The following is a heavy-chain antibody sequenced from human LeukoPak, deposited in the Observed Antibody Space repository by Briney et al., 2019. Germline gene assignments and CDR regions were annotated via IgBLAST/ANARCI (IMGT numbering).Heavy chain of an antibody. CDR1: GFTFSTYA. CDR3: AKMKTYYYDSRGYYREAFDI. Sequence: PGGSLGPSCAASGFTFSTYAMSWVRQAPGKGLEWVSAISGSGDSTYYADSVKGRFTISRDNSKNTLYLQMNSLRAEDTAVYYCAKMKTYYYDSRGYYREAFDIWGQGTMVTVS. D-gene: IGHD3-22*01. CDR2: ISGSGDST. J-gene: IGHJ3*02. V-gene: IGHV3-23*01.